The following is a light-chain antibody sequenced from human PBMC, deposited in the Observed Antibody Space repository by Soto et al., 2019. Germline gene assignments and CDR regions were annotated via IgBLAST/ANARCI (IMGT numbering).Light chain of an antibody. Sequence: EIIMPQSPATLSVSPGEGATLSCRTSHSISTNLAWYQHKRGQSPRLLVYGASTRATGVPARFSGSGSGAEFTLSISSLQSEDFAVYYCQQYNSWPTFGGGTKVEI. CDR1: HSISTN. CDR3: QQYNSWPT. J-gene: IGKJ4*01. CDR2: GAS. V-gene: IGKV3-15*01.